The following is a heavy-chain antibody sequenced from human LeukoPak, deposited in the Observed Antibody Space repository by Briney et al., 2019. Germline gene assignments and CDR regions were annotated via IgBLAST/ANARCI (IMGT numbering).Heavy chain of an antibody. D-gene: IGHD2-21*01. CDR2: ISYDGSNK. J-gene: IGHJ6*03. CDR3: AKGLIADYYMDV. V-gene: IGHV3-30*18. CDR1: GFTFSSYG. Sequence: GGSLRLSCAASGFTFSSYGMHWVRQAPGKGLEWVAVISYDGSNKYYADSVKGRFTISRDNSKNTLYLQMNSLRAEYTAVYYCAKGLIADYYMDVWGKGTTVTVSS.